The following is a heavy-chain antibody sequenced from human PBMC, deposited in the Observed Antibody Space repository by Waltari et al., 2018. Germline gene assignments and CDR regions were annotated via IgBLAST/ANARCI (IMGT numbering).Heavy chain of an antibody. Sequence: QVQLVQSGAEVKKPGSSVKVSCKASGDTLTNYAVCWVQQAPGQGLEWGGGIITNFGTANYAQKFQGGITLTTESTNTAYMDLKSLRSEDSAVYYCARHTAVTKGGDYHYYGMDVWGQGTTVTVSS. CDR3: ARHTAVTKGGDYHYYGMDV. CDR2: IITNFGTA. CDR1: GDTLTNYA. V-gene: IGHV1-69*05. D-gene: IGHD4-17*01. J-gene: IGHJ6*02.